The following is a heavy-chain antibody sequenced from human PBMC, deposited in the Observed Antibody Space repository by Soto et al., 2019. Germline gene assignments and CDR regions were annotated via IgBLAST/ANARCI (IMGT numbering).Heavy chain of an antibody. CDR2: INHSGST. Sequence: SETLSLTCAVYGGSFSGYYWSWIRQPPGKGLEWIGEINHSGSTNYNPSLKSRVTISVDTSKNQFSLKLSSVTAADTAVYYCATGRYDFWSGYYNADVWGKGTTVTVSS. CDR3: ATGRYDFWSGYYNADV. V-gene: IGHV4-34*01. J-gene: IGHJ6*04. D-gene: IGHD3-3*01. CDR1: GGSFSGYY.